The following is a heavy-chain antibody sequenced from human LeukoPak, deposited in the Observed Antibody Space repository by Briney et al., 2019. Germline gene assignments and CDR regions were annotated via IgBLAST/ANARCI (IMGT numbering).Heavy chain of an antibody. Sequence: GGSLRLSCVASGFIFRDYAMSWVRQAPAGGLEWVSSLRGDGETFYTDSVKGRFTLSRDHSRNTVYLQLNNLRVEDTAVYYRAKASWVSSADAVLWGQGTLVTVS. CDR1: GFIFRDYA. J-gene: IGHJ4*02. CDR2: LRGDGET. CDR3: AKASWVSSADAVL. D-gene: IGHD3-16*01. V-gene: IGHV3-23*01.